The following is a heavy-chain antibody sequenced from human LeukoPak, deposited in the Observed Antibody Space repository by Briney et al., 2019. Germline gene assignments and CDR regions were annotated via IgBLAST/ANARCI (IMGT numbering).Heavy chain of an antibody. CDR3: ARFLYSSGWYSY. CDR2: INHSGST. CDR1: VGTFSGYH. V-gene: IGHV4-34*01. Sequence: SETVSLTCAVYVGTFSGYHCSWIRQPPRKGREWIGEINHSGSTYYNPSLKSRVTISVDTSKNQFSLKLSSVTAADTAVYYCARFLYSSGWYSYWGQGTLVTVSS. J-gene: IGHJ4*02. D-gene: IGHD6-19*01.